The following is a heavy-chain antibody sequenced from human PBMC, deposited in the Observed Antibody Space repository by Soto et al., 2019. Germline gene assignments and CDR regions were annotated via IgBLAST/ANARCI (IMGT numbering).Heavy chain of an antibody. Sequence: QLQLQESGSGLVKPSQTLSLTCAVSGGSISSGGYSWSWIRQPPGKGLEWIGYIYHSGSTYYNPSLKSRVTISVDRSKNQFSLKLSSVTAADTAVYYCARGTRFLEWLLRPAYYFDYWGQGTLVTVSS. CDR2: IYHSGST. J-gene: IGHJ4*02. CDR1: GGSISSGGYS. D-gene: IGHD3-3*01. CDR3: ARGTRFLEWLLRPAYYFDY. V-gene: IGHV4-30-2*01.